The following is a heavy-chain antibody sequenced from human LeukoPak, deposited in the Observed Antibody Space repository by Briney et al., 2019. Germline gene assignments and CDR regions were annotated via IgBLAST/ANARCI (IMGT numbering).Heavy chain of an antibody. Sequence: ASVKVSCKASGYTFTSYGISWVRQAPGQGLEWMGWISAYNDNTNYAQKLQGRVTMTTDTSTSTAYMELRSLGSDDTAVYYCARASGPSPYYYGSGSPYYFDYWGQGTLVTVSS. D-gene: IGHD3-10*01. CDR1: GYTFTSYG. J-gene: IGHJ4*02. V-gene: IGHV1-18*01. CDR3: ARASGPSPYYYGSGSPYYFDY. CDR2: ISAYNDNT.